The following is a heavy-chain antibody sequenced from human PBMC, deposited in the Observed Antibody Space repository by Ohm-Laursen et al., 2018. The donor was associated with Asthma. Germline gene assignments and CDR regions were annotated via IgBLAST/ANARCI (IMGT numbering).Heavy chain of an antibody. Sequence: SVKVSCKASGGTFSSYAISWVRQAPGQGLEWMGGIIPIFGTANYAQKFQGRVTITADESTSTAYMELSSLRFEDTAVYYCARARYYYDSSGYQGDDDYWGQGTLVTVSS. D-gene: IGHD3-22*01. V-gene: IGHV1-69*13. CDR3: ARARYYYDSSGYQGDDDY. CDR1: GGTFSSYA. CDR2: IIPIFGTA. J-gene: IGHJ4*02.